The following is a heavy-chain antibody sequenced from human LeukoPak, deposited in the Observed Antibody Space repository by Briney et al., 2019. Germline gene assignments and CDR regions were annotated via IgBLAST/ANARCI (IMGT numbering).Heavy chain of an antibody. Sequence: GGSLRLSCAASGFSFRSYGMHWVRQAPGKGLEWVAFIRYDGSNKYYADSVKGRFTISRDNSKNTLYLQMNSLRAEDTAVYYCARDRGSGSYYTHYFDYWGQGTLVTVSS. D-gene: IGHD3-10*01. CDR1: GFSFRSYG. V-gene: IGHV3-30*02. CDR2: IRYDGSNK. J-gene: IGHJ4*02. CDR3: ARDRGSGSYYTHYFDY.